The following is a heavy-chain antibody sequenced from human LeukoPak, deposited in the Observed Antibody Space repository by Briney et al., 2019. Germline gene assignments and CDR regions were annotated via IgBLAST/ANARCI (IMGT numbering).Heavy chain of an antibody. D-gene: IGHD3-10*01. Sequence: ASVKVSCKASGYTFTSYDINWVRQATGQGLEWMGWMNPNSGNTGYAQKFQGRVTMTRNTSISTAYMELSSLRSEDTAVCYCARLGTAWSGELSYGMDVWGQGTTVTVSS. CDR1: GYTFTSYD. V-gene: IGHV1-8*01. J-gene: IGHJ6*02. CDR2: MNPNSGNT. CDR3: ARLGTAWSGELSYGMDV.